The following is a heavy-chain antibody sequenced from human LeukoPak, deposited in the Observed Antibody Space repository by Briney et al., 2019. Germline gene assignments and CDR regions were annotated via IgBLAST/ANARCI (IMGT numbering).Heavy chain of an antibody. CDR1: GFTFTDVW. D-gene: IGHD3-22*01. V-gene: IGHV3-11*04. CDR2: ISSSGSTI. Sequence: GGSLRLSCTASGFTFTDVWMSWVRQAPGKGLEWVSYISSSGSTIYYADSVKGRFTVSRDNAKNSLYLQMNSLRADDTAVYYCARAGYYYNFWGQGTLVTVSS. CDR3: ARAGYYYNF. J-gene: IGHJ4*02.